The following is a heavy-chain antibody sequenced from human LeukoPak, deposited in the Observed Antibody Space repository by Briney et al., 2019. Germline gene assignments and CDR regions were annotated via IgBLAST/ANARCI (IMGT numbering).Heavy chain of an antibody. J-gene: IGHJ4*02. CDR3: ARRGEAMDPFDY. Sequence: GESLKISCKGSGYRFTTYWIAWVRQMPGKGLEWMGIINPGDSDTRYSPSFQGQVTISADKSINTAYLQWSSLKASDTAIYYCARRGEAMDPFDYWGQGALVTVSS. D-gene: IGHD5-18*01. CDR1: GYRFTTYW. CDR2: INPGDSDT. V-gene: IGHV5-51*01.